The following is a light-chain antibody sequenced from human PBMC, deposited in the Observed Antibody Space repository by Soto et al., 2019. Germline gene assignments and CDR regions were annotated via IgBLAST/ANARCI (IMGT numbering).Light chain of an antibody. V-gene: IGKV3-11*01. J-gene: IGKJ4*01. Sequence: EIALTQSPATLSLSPGERATLSCRASQSVSSYLAWYQQKPGQAPRLLIYDASNRAPGIPDRFSGSGSGTAFILTISRLEPEDFAVYYCQQRSDWPSPTFGGGTKVAI. CDR1: QSVSSY. CDR3: QQRSDWPSPT. CDR2: DAS.